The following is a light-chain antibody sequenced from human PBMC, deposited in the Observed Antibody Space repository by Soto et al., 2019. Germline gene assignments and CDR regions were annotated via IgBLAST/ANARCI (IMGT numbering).Light chain of an antibody. CDR2: AVT. V-gene: IGLV2-14*03. CDR3: SSYTTSSTVI. J-gene: IGLJ2*01. Sequence: QSALTQPASVSGSPGQSITISCTGGSSDVGGYDYVCWYQQYPGKAPKLIIYAVTDRPSGVSNRFSGSKSGNTASLIISGLQAEDEADYYCSSYTTSSTVIFGGGTKLTVL. CDR1: SSDVGGYDY.